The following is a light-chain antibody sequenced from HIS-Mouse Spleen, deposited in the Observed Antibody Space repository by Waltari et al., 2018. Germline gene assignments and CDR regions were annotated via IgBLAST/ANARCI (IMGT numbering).Light chain of an antibody. J-gene: IGLJ2*01. V-gene: IGLV2-8*01. CDR1: SSDVGGYNY. CDR2: EVS. CDR3: SSYAGSNNVV. Sequence: QSALTQPPSASGSPGQSVTISCTGTSSDVGGYNYVSWYQQHPGKAPKLMIYEVSKRPSVCPDRFSGSKSGNTASLTVSGLQAEDEADYYCSSYAGSNNVVFGGGTKLTVL.